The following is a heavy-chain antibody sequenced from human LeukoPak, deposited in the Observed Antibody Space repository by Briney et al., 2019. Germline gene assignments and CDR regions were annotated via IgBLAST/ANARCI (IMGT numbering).Heavy chain of an antibody. J-gene: IGHJ4*02. D-gene: IGHD1-1*01. Sequence: GASVKVSCKASGYTFTSYGSSWVRQAPGQGLEWMGWICAYNGNTNYAQTLQGRVTMTTDTSTSTAYMELRSLRPDDTAVYYGARDGTWTRGDYWGQGTLVTVSS. CDR3: ARDGTWTRGDY. V-gene: IGHV1-18*01. CDR1: GYTFTSYG. CDR2: ICAYNGNT.